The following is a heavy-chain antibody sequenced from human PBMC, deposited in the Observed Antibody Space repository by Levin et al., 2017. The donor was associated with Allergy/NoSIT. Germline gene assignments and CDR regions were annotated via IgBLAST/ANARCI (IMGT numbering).Heavy chain of an antibody. D-gene: IGHD5-24*01. CDR1: GFAFSTYE. J-gene: IGHJ4*02. Sequence: LSLTCEASGFAFSTYEMTWARQAPGKGLEWVSYINEGGDTIYYAAPVKGRFTISRDNAKNSLYLQMNSLRAEDTAIYYCASGPISDFWGQGTLVTVSS. CDR3: ASGPISDF. V-gene: IGHV3-48*03. CDR2: INEGGDTI.